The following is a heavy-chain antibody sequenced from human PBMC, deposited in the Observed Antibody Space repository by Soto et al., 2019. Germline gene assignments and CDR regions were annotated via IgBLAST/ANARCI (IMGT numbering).Heavy chain of an antibody. V-gene: IGHV3-48*03. CDR1: GFTFSSYE. CDR3: ARGGGDVVVVARVGMDV. J-gene: IGHJ6*02. D-gene: IGHD2-15*01. Sequence: EVQLVESGGGLVQPGGSLRLSCAASGFTFSSYEMNWVRQAPGKGLEWVSYISSSGSTIYYAASVKGRFTISRDTDNNSLQMQRNGPGAEDAAFYYGARGGGDVVVVARVGMDVWGQGTPVTVSS. CDR2: ISSSGSTI.